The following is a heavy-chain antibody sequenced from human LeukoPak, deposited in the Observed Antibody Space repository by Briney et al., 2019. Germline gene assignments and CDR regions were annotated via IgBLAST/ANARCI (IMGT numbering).Heavy chain of an antibody. Sequence: SETLSLTCAVYGGSFSGYYWSWIRQPPGKGLEWIGEINHSGSTNYNPSLKSRVTISVDTSKNQFSLKLSSVTAADTAVYYCARRRTPYGSGSYYNAGPANNWFDPWGQGTLVTVSS. D-gene: IGHD3-10*01. J-gene: IGHJ5*02. CDR1: GGSFSGYY. CDR3: ARRRTPYGSGSYYNAGPANNWFDP. V-gene: IGHV4-34*01. CDR2: INHSGST.